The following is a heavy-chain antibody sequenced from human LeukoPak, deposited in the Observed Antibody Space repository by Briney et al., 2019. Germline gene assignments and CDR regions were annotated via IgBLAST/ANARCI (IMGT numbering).Heavy chain of an antibody. J-gene: IGHJ4*02. CDR2: TYYSGST. Sequence: PSETLSLTCTVSGGSISGYYWNWIRQPPGKGLEWIGYTYYSGSTNYNPSLKSRVTISLGTSKNQFALKLSSVTAADTAMYYCARRGSYSGGFDYWGQGTLVTISS. V-gene: IGHV4-59*08. CDR3: ARRGSYSGGFDY. D-gene: IGHD1-26*01. CDR1: GGSISGYY.